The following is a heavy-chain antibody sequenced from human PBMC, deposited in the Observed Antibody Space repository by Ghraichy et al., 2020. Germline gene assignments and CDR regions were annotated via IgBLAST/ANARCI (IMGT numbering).Heavy chain of an antibody. CDR3: ARDGDV. Sequence: GGSLRLSCAVSGFTFSSYWMSWVRQAPGKGLEWVANIKPDGSEKYYVDSVKGRFTISRDNAKNSLYLQMNSLRAEDTAVYYCARDGDVWGQGTTVTVSS. V-gene: IGHV3-7*01. CDR2: IKPDGSEK. CDR1: GFTFSSYW. J-gene: IGHJ6*02.